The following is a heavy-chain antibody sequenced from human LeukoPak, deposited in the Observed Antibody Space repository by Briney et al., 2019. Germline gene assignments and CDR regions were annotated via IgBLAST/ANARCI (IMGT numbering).Heavy chain of an antibody. D-gene: IGHD6-13*01. CDR1: GFTFSSYA. V-gene: IGHV3-23*01. CDR3: AKDGIPGYSSSWTAFDI. Sequence: PGGSLRLSCAASGFTFSSYAMSWVRQAPGKGLEWVSAISGSGGSTYYADSVKGRFTISRDNSKNTLYLQMNSLRAEDTAVYYCAKDGIPGYSSSWTAFDIWGQGTMVTVSS. J-gene: IGHJ3*02. CDR2: ISGSGGST.